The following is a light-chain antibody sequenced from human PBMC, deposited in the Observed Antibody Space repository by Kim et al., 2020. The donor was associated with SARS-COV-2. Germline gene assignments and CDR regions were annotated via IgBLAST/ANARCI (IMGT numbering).Light chain of an antibody. J-gene: IGLJ1*01. CDR1: KPNIGGNT. CDR2: TTN. Sequence: GQRVTLSCSGRKPNIGGNTVHRFQQLPGTAPKHVIYTTNQRPSGVPDRFSGSKSGTSASLAISELQSEDDADYYCAAWDDSLNAYFCGAGTKVTVL. CDR3: AAWDDSLNAYF. V-gene: IGLV1-44*01.